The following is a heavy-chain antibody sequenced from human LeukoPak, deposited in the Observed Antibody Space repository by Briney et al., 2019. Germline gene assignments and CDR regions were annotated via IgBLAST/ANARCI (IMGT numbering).Heavy chain of an antibody. CDR1: GGSISSGDYY. J-gene: IGHJ4*02. D-gene: IGHD6-13*01. Sequence: SETLSLTCTVSGGSISSGDYYWSWIRQPPGRGLEWIGYIYYSGSTYYNPSLKSRVTISVDTSKHQFSLKLSSVTAADTAVYYCAREGGRTAAGTVDYWGQGTLVTVSS. CDR3: AREGGRTAAGTVDY. CDR2: IYYSGST. V-gene: IGHV4-30-4*02.